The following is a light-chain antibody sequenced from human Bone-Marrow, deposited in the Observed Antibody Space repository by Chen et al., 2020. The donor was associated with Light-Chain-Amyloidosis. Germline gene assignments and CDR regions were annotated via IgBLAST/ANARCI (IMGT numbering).Light chain of an antibody. CDR2: EDD. CDR1: SGSISTNY. V-gene: IGLV6-57*01. J-gene: IGLJ3*02. Sequence: NFMLTQPHPVSESPWSTVILSCTRRSGSISTNYVQWYQQCPGSSPTTVLYEDDQRPSGVPDRFSGYIDRSSNSASLTISGLKTEDEADYYCQSYQGSSQGVFGGGTKLTVL. CDR3: QSYQGSSQGV.